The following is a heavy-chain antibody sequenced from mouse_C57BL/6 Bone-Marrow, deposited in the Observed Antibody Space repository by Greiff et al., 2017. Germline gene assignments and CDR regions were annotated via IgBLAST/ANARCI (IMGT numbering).Heavy chain of an antibody. J-gene: IGHJ1*03. V-gene: IGHV1-69*01. D-gene: IGHD1-1*01. CDR2: IDPSDSYT. Sequence: QVQLQQPGAELVMPGASVKLSCKASGYTFTSYWMHWVKQRPGQGLEWIGEIDPSDSYTNYNQKFKGKSTLTVDKSSSTAYMQLSSLTSEDSAVYYCAREVYYYGSSYDWYFDVWGTGTTVTVSS. CDR3: AREVYYYGSSYDWYFDV. CDR1: GYTFTSYW.